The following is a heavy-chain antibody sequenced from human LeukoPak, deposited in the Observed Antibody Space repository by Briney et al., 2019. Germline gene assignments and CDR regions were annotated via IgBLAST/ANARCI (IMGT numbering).Heavy chain of an antibody. CDR2: ISYGGSNK. CDR3: AREKFVQAEYYYDSSGYYGH. Sequence: HPGGSLRLSCAASRLTFSSYAMHWVRQAPGKGLEWVAVISYGGSNKYYADSVKGRFTISRDNSKNTLYLQMNSLRAEDTAVYYCAREKFVQAEYYYDSSGYYGHWGQGTLVTVSS. J-gene: IGHJ4*02. CDR1: RLTFSSYA. V-gene: IGHV3-30-3*01. D-gene: IGHD3-22*01.